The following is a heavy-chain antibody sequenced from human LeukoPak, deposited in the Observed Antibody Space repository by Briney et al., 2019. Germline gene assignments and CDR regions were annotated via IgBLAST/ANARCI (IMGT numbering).Heavy chain of an antibody. J-gene: IGHJ6*03. CDR2: ISSSGSNI. CDR3: ARASSERTSFYHMDV. Sequence: GGSLRLSCAASGFTFSDYYMSWIRQAPGKGLEWVSYISSSGSNIYYADSVKGRFTISRDNAKNSLYLQMNSLRAEDTAVYYCARASSERTSFYHMDVWGKGTTVTVSS. D-gene: IGHD6-6*01. CDR1: GFTFSDYY. V-gene: IGHV3-11*04.